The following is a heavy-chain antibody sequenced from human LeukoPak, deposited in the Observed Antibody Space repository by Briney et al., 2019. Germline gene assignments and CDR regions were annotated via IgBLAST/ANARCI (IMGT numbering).Heavy chain of an antibody. CDR2: ISSSGSTI. J-gene: IGHJ6*03. D-gene: IGHD6-13*01. CDR1: GFTFSSYE. V-gene: IGHV3-48*03. CDR3: ARDTRSSSWFDYYYYYMDV. Sequence: GGSLRLSCAASGFTFSSYEMNWVRQAPGKGLEWVSYISSSGSTIYYADSVKGRFTISRDNAKNSLYLQMNSLRAEDTAVYYCARDTRSSSWFDYYYYYMDVWGKGTTVTVSS.